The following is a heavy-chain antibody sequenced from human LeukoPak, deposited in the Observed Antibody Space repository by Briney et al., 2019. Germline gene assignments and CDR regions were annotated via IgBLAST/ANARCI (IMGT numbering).Heavy chain of an antibody. CDR2: MNQDGSEK. J-gene: IGHJ4*02. V-gene: IGHV3-7*01. CDR1: GFAFSNYW. CDR3: ARDYFDY. Sequence: GGSLRLSCEASGFAFSNYWMGWVRQAPGKGLEWVANMNQDGSEKHYVDSVRGRFTISRDNARNALFLQMNSLRAEDTAVYYCARDYFDYWGQGALVTVSS.